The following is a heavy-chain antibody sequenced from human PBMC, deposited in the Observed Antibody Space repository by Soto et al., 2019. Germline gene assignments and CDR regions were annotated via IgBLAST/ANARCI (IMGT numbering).Heavy chain of an antibody. CDR2: IVPIFGTT. CDR1: GGVFRRYA. D-gene: IGHD3-10*01. CDR3: ARPDEGSYYSNHHYYYALDV. J-gene: IGHJ6*02. V-gene: IGHV1-69*13. Sequence: SVKVSCKVSGGVFRRYAISWVRQAPGQGLEWLGGIVPIFGTTNYAQKFQGRVTIVADESTSTAYMDLSSLRSDDTAVYYCARPDEGSYYSNHHYYYALDVWGQGTTVTVSS.